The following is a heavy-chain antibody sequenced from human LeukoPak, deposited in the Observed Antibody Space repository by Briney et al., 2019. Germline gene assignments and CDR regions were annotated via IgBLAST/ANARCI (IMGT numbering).Heavy chain of an antibody. Sequence: PGGSLRLSCEASGFSVSTNYMSWVRQAPGKGLEWVSVFYAGGSTYYTDSVKGRFTISRDISKNSLYLQMNSLRAEDTAVYYCARDFGYDISRDQATDYWGQGTLVTVSS. J-gene: IGHJ4*02. CDR2: FYAGGST. CDR1: GFSVSTNY. CDR3: ARDFGYDISRDQATDY. V-gene: IGHV3-66*01. D-gene: IGHD3-9*01.